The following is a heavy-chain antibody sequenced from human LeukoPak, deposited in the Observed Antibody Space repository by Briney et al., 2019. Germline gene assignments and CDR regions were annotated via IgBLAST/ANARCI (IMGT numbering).Heavy chain of an antibody. J-gene: IGHJ4*02. Sequence: PGGSLRLSCVASGLXVSSNYMSWVRQAPGKGLEWFSVIYRDGSSYYAESVKGRFTISRDNSKNTLYIQVNSLRAEDTAVYYCARSFYDILIGYYQYFDYWGQGTLVTVSS. D-gene: IGHD3-9*01. CDR3: ARSFYDILIGYYQYFDY. V-gene: IGHV3-66*01. CDR2: IYRDGSS. CDR1: GLXVSSNY.